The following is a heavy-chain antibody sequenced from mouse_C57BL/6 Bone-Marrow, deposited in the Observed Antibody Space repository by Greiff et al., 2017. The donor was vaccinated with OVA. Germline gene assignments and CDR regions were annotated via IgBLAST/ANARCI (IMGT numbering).Heavy chain of an antibody. Sequence: VQLQQSGPVLVKPGASVKMSCKASGYTFTDYYMNWVKQSPGQSLEWIGVINPYNGGTSYNQKFKGKATLTVDKSSNTAYMELNSLTSEDSAVYYCSRWCPLDYWGQGTTLTVSS. J-gene: IGHJ2*01. CDR2: INPYNGGT. D-gene: IGHD1-1*02. V-gene: IGHV1-19*01. CDR3: SRWCPLDY. CDR1: GYTFTDYY.